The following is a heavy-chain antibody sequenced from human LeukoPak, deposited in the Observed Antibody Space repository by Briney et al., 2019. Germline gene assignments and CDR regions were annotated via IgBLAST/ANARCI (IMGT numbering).Heavy chain of an antibody. V-gene: IGHV3-23*01. CDR1: GFAFSSYA. Sequence: PGGPLRLSCGASGFAFSSYAMSWVRQAPGKGLEWVSAISGSGGSTYYADSVKGRFTISRDNSKNTLYLQMNSLRAEDTAVYYCAKPTLETATGSFDYWGQGTLVTVSS. CDR2: ISGSGGST. D-gene: IGHD3-10*01. J-gene: IGHJ4*02. CDR3: AKPTLETATGSFDY.